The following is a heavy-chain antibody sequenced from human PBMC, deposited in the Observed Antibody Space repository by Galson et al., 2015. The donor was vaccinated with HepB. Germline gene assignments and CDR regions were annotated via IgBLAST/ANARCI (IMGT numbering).Heavy chain of an antibody. V-gene: IGHV5-51*01. CDR2: IYPGDSDI. CDR3: ARAGYYPDYYYYYMDV. Sequence: QSGAEVKKPGESLKISCTASGYSFTNYWIGWVRQMPGKGLEWMGIIYPGDSDIRYSPSFQGQVSISADKSISTAYLQWSSLKASDTAMYYCARAGYYPDYYYYYMDVWGKGTTVTVSS. J-gene: IGHJ6*03. D-gene: IGHD3-9*01. CDR1: GYSFTNYW.